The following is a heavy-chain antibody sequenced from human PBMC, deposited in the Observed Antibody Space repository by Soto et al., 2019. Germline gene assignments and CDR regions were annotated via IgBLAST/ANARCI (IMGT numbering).Heavy chain of an antibody. CDR1: GFTFSSYG. J-gene: IGHJ4*02. D-gene: IGHD4-17*01. CDR3: AKEGTYGDYVAYFDY. V-gene: IGHV3-30*18. CDR2: ISYDGSNK. Sequence: GGSLRLSCAASGFTFSSYGMHWVRQAPGKGLEWVAVISYDGSNKYYADSVKGRFTISRDNSKNTLYLQMNSLRAEDTAVYYCAKEGTYGDYVAYFDYWGQGTLVTVSS.